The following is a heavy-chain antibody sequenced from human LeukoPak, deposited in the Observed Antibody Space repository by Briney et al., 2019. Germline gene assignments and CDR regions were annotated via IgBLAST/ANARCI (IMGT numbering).Heavy chain of an antibody. CDR2: IYYSGST. Sequence: PSETLSLTCTVSGGSISSYYWSWIRQPPGKGLEWIGYIYYSGSTNYNPSLKSRVTISVDTSKNQFSLKLSSVTAADTAVYHCARHFEGPSSSWYGMDVWGQGTTVTVSS. CDR3: ARHFEGPSSSWYGMDV. J-gene: IGHJ6*02. D-gene: IGHD6-13*01. CDR1: GGSISSYY. V-gene: IGHV4-59*08.